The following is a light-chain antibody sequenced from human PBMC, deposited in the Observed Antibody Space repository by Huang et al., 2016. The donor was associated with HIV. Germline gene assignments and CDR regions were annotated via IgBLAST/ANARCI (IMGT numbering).Light chain of an antibody. Sequence: VVLTQSPATLSWYLGERVTLACRASQRISNHLAWYQQRPGQAPRILIYDVSTRVAGVPARFSGSGSGTDFTLTINSLEPEDFALYYCQQHDSWLTFGGGTKVEV. CDR1: QRISNH. CDR2: DVS. V-gene: IGKV3-11*01. J-gene: IGKJ4*01. CDR3: QQHDSWLT.